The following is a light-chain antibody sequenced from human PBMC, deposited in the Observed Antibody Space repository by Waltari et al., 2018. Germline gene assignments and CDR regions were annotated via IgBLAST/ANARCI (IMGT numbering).Light chain of an antibody. CDR1: TSNIGRNY. V-gene: IGLV1-47*01. CDR2: KND. CDR3: AALGDTLSAPV. Sequence: QPVLTQPPSASGTPGQRVTISCSGSTSNIGRNYVFWYQQFPGPAPKVLIYKNDRRPPGVSDRFSAAKSGSSASLAISGLRSDDEADYHCAALGDTLSAPVFGGGTKLTVL. J-gene: IGLJ2*01.